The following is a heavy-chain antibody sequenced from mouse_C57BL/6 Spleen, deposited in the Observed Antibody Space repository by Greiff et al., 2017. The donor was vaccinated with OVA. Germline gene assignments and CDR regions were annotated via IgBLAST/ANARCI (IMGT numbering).Heavy chain of an antibody. J-gene: IGHJ1*03. Sequence: EVMLVESGGGLVKPGGSLKLSCAASGFTFSSYAMSWVRQTPEKRLEWVATISDGGSYTYYPDNVKGRFTISRDNAKNNLYLQMSHLKSEDTAMYYWARASYTTVRYFDVWGTGTTVTVSS. V-gene: IGHV5-4*03. CDR2: ISDGGSYT. CDR3: ARASYTTVRYFDV. CDR1: GFTFSSYA. D-gene: IGHD1-1*01.